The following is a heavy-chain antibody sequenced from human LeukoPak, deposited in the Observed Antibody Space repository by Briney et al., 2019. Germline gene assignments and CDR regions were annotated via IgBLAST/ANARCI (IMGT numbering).Heavy chain of an antibody. CDR1: GYTFTSYG. D-gene: IGHD3-9*01. Sequence: GASVKVSCKASGYTFTSYGISWVRQAPGQGLEWMGWISAYNGNTNYAQKLQGRVTMTTDTSTSTAYMELRSLRSDDTAVYYCASGVLRYFDWTFDYWGQGTLVTVSS. CDR2: ISAYNGNT. CDR3: ASGVLRYFDWTFDY. J-gene: IGHJ4*02. V-gene: IGHV1-18*01.